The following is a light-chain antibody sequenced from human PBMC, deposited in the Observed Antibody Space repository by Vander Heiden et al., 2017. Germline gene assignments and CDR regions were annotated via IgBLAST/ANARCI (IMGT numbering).Light chain of an antibody. Sequence: QSALTQPPSASESPGQSVTISCTGTSSDVGGYNYVSWYQQHPGKAPKLMIYEVSKRPSGVPDRFSGSKSGNTASLTVSGLQAEDEADYYCSSYAGSNTDVVFGGGTKLTVL. CDR3: SSYAGSNTDVV. CDR2: EVS. J-gene: IGLJ2*01. V-gene: IGLV2-8*01. CDR1: SSDVGGYNY.